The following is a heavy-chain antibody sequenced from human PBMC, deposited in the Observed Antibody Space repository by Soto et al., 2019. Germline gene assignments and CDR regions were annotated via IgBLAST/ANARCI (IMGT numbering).Heavy chain of an antibody. J-gene: IGHJ5*02. CDR1: GYTFTNFG. CDR2: ISAYNGNT. Sequence: ASVKVSCKASGYTFTNFGISWVRQAPGQGLEWMGWISAYNGNTNYAQNFQGRVTMTTDTSTSTAYMELRSLRSEDTAVYYCARGGTWDLDWFDPWGQGTLVAVS. D-gene: IGHD1-26*01. V-gene: IGHV1-18*01. CDR3: ARGGTWDLDWFDP.